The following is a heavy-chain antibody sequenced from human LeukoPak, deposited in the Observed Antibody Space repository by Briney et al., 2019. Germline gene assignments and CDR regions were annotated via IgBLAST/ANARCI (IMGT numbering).Heavy chain of an antibody. J-gene: IGHJ5*02. V-gene: IGHV3-21*01. CDR3: ARPPYDYDILTGYPTNNWFDP. CDR2: ISSRSSYI. CDR1: GFTFSSYS. D-gene: IGHD3-9*01. Sequence: GGSLRLSCAASGFTFSSYSMNWVRQAPGKGLEWVSSISSRSSYIYYADSVKVRFTISRDNAKNSLYLQVNSLRAEDTAVYYCARPPYDYDILTGYPTNNWFDPWGQGTLVTVSS.